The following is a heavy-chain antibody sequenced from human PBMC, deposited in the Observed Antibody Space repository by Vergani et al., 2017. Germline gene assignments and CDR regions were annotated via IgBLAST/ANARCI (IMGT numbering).Heavy chain of an antibody. CDR1: GFTFSSYW. J-gene: IGHJ2*01. V-gene: IGHV3-7*01. CDR3: ARVRCSGGSCYTRGWYFDL. CDR2: IKQDGSEE. D-gene: IGHD2-15*01. Sequence: EVQLVESGGGLVQPGGSLRLSCAASGFTFSSYWMSWVRQAPGKGLEWVANIKQDGSEEYYVDSVKGRFTISRDNAKNSLYLQMNSLRAEDTAVYYCARVRCSGGSCYTRGWYFDLWGRGTLVTVSS.